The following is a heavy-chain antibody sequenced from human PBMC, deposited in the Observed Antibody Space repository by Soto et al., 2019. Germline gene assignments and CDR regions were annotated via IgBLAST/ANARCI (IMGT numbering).Heavy chain of an antibody. D-gene: IGHD3-10*01. J-gene: IGHJ6*02. CDR3: ARGQLVWYGDLTPYHRDMDV. V-gene: IGHV4-34*02. CDR1: GGSFDDFY. Sequence: QVQLQQWGAGLLRPSETLSLTCAFYGGSFDDFYWSWVRQSPGQGLEWVGEISPDGGTNYSPSLASRVTISVNTSKNQFSLHLRSVTAADTGLYYCARGQLVWYGDLTPYHRDMDVWGQGTTVTVSS. CDR2: ISPDGGT.